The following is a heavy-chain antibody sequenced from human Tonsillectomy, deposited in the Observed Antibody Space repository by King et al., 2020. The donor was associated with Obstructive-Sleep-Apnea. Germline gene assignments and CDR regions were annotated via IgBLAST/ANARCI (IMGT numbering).Heavy chain of an antibody. D-gene: IGHD6-19*01. J-gene: IGHJ4*02. CDR3: TKVNSSGWYDY. CDR2: IRSKANSYAT. CDR1: GVTFSGSG. Sequence: VQLVESGGGLVQPGGSLKLSCAASGVTFSGSGMHWVRQASGEGLEGVGRIRSKANSYATAYAASVKGRFTISRDDLKNTAYLQMNSLKTEDTAVYYCTKVNSSGWYDYWGQGTLVTVSS. V-gene: IGHV3-73*01.